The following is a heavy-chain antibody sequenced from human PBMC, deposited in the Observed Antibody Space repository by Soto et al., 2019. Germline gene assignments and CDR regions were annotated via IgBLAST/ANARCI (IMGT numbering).Heavy chain of an antibody. D-gene: IGHD1-20*01. Sequence: ASVKVSCKTSGYTFSTSGISWVRQAPGQGLEWVGWIRPDNGNRKSAQRLQGRVTLTTDTSASTAYMELWSLTSDDTAMSYCAIDTESNRYNAWCQGALVPVSS. CDR3: AIDTESNRYNA. CDR1: GYTFSTSG. J-gene: IGHJ1*01. V-gene: IGHV1-18*01. CDR2: IRPDNGNR.